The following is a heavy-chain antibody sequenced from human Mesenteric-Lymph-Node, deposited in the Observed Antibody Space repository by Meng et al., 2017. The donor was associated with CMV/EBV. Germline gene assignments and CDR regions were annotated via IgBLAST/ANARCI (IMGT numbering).Heavy chain of an antibody. D-gene: IGHD1-26*01. CDR3: AKHSGRYCES. Sequence: GSLRLSCTVSGDSIPGSFWSWIRQPPGKGLEWIGYIYWSGMTNYNPSLKNRLSISVDTAKNQFSLSLTSVTAADTAVYYCAKHSGRYCESWGQGTTVTVSS. V-gene: IGHV4-59*01. CDR2: IYWSGMT. J-gene: IGHJ6*02. CDR1: GDSIPGSF.